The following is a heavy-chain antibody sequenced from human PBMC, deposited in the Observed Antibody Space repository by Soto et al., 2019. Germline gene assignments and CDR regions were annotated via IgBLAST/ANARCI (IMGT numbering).Heavy chain of an antibody. D-gene: IGHD3-16*02. CDR3: VRYPRSVGGSYRPDY. CDR2: INSDGSIT. Sequence: EVQLVESGGGLVQPGGSLRLSCAASGFTFSSYWMHWVRQVPEKGLVWVSRINSDGSITNYADAVKGRFTISRDNVKNTLYLQMNSLRAEDTPVYYCVRYPRSVGGSYRPDYWGQGTLVTVSS. J-gene: IGHJ4*02. CDR1: GFTFSSYW. V-gene: IGHV3-74*01.